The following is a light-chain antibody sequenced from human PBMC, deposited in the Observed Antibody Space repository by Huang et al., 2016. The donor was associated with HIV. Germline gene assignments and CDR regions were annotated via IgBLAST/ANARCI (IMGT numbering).Light chain of an antibody. Sequence: EIVMTQSPATLSVSPGERATLSCRASQSVSSNLAWYQQKPGQAPRLLIYDASTRATCIPARFSGSGSGTEFTLTISSLQSEDFAVYYCQQYNNWRTFGQGTKVEIK. CDR1: QSVSSN. V-gene: IGKV3-15*01. CDR2: DAS. J-gene: IGKJ1*01. CDR3: QQYNNWRT.